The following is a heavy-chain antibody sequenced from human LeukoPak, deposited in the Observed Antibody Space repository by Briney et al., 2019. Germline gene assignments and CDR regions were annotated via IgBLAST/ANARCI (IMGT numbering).Heavy chain of an antibody. Sequence: GRSLRLSCAASGFTFDDYAMHWVRQAPGKGLEWVSGISLNSGSIGYADSVKGRFTISRDNAKNSLYLQMNSLRAEDTALYYCAKDRGIAAAGFDYWGQGTLVTVSS. D-gene: IGHD6-13*01. V-gene: IGHV3-9*01. CDR2: ISLNSGSI. CDR3: AKDRGIAAAGFDY. CDR1: GFTFDDYA. J-gene: IGHJ4*02.